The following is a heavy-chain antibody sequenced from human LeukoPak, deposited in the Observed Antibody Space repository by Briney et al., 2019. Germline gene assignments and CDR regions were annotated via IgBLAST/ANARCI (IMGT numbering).Heavy chain of an antibody. D-gene: IGHD6-13*01. CDR1: GFTFSSYA. Sequence: GGSLRLSCAASGFTFSSYAMHWVRQAPGKGLEWVAVISYDGSNKYYADSVRGRFTISRDNSKNTLYLQMNSLRAEDTAVYYCARQPVAAADTGVEYFDYWGQGTLVTVSS. V-gene: IGHV3-30-3*01. CDR2: ISYDGSNK. J-gene: IGHJ4*02. CDR3: ARQPVAAADTGVEYFDY.